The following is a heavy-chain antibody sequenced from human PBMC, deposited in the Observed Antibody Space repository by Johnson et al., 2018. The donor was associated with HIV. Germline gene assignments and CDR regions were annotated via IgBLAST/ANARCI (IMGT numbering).Heavy chain of an antibody. Sequence: QVQLVESGGGLVKPGGSLRLSCAASGFTFSDYYMSWIRQAPGKGLEWVAVISYDGSNKYYADSVQGRFTISRDNAKNSLSLQMNSLRAEDTAVYYCASEGGWELRAFDIWGQGTMVTVSS. CDR3: ASEGGWELRAFDI. CDR1: GFTFSDYY. CDR2: ISYDGSNK. D-gene: IGHD1-26*01. J-gene: IGHJ3*02. V-gene: IGHV3-11*04.